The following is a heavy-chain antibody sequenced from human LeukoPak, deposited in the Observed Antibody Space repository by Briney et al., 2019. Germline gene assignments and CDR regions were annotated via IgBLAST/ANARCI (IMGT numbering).Heavy chain of an antibody. CDR2: INPNSGGT. CDR3: ARRAVAGTNYYYGMDV. CDR1: GYTFTGYY. J-gene: IGHJ6*02. V-gene: IGHV1-2*04. Sequence: ASVKVSCKASGYTFTGYYMHWVRQAPGQGLEWMGWINPNSGGTNYAQKFQGWVTMTRDTSISTAYMELSRLRSDDTAVYYCARRAVAGTNYYYGMDVWGQGTTVTVSS. D-gene: IGHD6-19*01.